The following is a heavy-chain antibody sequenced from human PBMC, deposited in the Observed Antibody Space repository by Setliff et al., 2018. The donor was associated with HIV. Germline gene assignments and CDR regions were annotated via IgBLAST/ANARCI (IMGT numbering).Heavy chain of an antibody. CDR2: MNTNSGNT. Sequence: GASVKVSCKASGYTFTSYYMHWVRQATGQGPEWIGWMNTNSGNTGYAQKFQVRVAMTRNTSISTAYMELSSLRSEDTAVYYCATVRGYYYDSSGQEYFQHWGQGTLVTVSS. CDR3: ATVRGYYYDSSGQEYFQH. J-gene: IGHJ1*01. CDR1: GYTFTSYY. V-gene: IGHV1-8*02. D-gene: IGHD3-22*01.